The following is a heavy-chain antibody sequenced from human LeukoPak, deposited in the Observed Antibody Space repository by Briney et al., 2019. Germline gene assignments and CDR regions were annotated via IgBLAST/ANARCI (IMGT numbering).Heavy chain of an antibody. J-gene: IGHJ5*02. CDR2: IYYSGST. CDR3: ARDPSYCSGGSCCARVGWFDP. V-gene: IGHV4-39*07. Sequence: RPSETLSLTCTVSGGSISSSSYYWGWIRQPPGKGLEWIGSIYYSGSTYYNPSLKSRVTISVDTSKNQFSLKLSSVTAADTAVYYCARDPSYCSGGSCCARVGWFDPWGQGTLVTVSS. D-gene: IGHD2-15*01. CDR1: GGSISSSSYY.